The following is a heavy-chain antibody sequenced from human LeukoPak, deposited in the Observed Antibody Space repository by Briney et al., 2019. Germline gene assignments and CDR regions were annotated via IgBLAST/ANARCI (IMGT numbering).Heavy chain of an antibody. Sequence: PGGSLRLSCAASGFTFSTFAMIWVRQPPGKGLEWVSRIFPSGGEIHYADSVRGRFTISRDNSKNTLYLQMSSLRAEDTAVYYCAKDLSKQHLVGRGGGGNYYYMDVWGKGTTVTISS. CDR2: IFPSGGEI. CDR3: AKDLSKQHLVGRGGGGNYYYMDV. V-gene: IGHV3-23*01. J-gene: IGHJ6*03. D-gene: IGHD6-13*01. CDR1: GFTFSTFA.